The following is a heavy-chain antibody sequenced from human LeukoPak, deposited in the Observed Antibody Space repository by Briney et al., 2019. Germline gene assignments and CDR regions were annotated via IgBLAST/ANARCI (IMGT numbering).Heavy chain of an antibody. Sequence: SETLSLTCAVYGGSFSGYYWSWIRQPPGKGLEWIGEINHSGSTNYSPSLKSRVTISVDTSKNQFSLKLSSVTAADTAVYYCARARDISAWFSSDHWGQGTLVTVSS. J-gene: IGHJ5*02. D-gene: IGHD6-13*01. CDR3: ARARDISAWFSSDH. V-gene: IGHV4-34*01. CDR1: GGSFSGYY. CDR2: INHSGST.